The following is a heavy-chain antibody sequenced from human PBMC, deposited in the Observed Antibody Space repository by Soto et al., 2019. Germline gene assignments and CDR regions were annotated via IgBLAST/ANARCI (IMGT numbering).Heavy chain of an antibody. CDR2: IYSGGST. CDR3: ARDAYCSGGSCYLGYFQH. D-gene: IGHD2-15*01. V-gene: IGHV3-53*04. Sequence: EVQLVESGGGLVQPGGSLRLSCAASGFTVISNYMSWVRQASGKGLEWVSVIYSGGSTYYADSVQGRVTISRHNSKNMLYLQMNSLRAEDTAVYYCARDAYCSGGSCYLGYFQHLGQFTLVTVSS. CDR1: GFTVISNY. J-gene: IGHJ1*01.